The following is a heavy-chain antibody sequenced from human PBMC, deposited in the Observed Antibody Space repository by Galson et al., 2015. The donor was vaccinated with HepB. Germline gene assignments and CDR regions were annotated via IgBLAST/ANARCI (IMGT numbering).Heavy chain of an antibody. V-gene: IGHV1-18*01. CDR1: GGTFSTYA. Sequence: SVKVSCKASGGTFSTYAISWVRQAPGQGLEWMGWISAYNGNTNYAQKLQGRVTMTTDTSTSTAYMELRSLRSDDTAVYYCARVMSNWFDPWGQGTLVTVSS. CDR3: ARVMSNWFDP. D-gene: IGHD3-10*02. CDR2: ISAYNGNT. J-gene: IGHJ5*02.